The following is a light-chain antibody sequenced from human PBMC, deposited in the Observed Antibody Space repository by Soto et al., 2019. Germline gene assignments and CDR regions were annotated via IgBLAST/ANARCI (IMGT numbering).Light chain of an antibody. CDR1: SSDVGSYNL. J-gene: IGLJ1*01. Sequence: QSALTQPASVSGSPGQSITISCTGTSSDVGSYNLVSWYQQLPGKAPKLMIYEGSKRPSGVSNRFSGSKSGNTASLTISWLQAEDEADYYCCSYAGSSTYVFGTGTKVTVL. V-gene: IGLV2-23*01. CDR2: EGS. CDR3: CSYAGSSTYV.